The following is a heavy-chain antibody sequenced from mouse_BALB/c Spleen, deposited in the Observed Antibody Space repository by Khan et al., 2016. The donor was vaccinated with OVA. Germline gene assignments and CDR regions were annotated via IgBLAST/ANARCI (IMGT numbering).Heavy chain of an antibody. J-gene: IGHJ3*01. CDR1: GYTFTIYW. Sequence: QVQLQQPGAELVKSGASVKLSCKTSGYTFTIYWIHWVKQRPGQGLEWIGEINPSNGRTNYTEKFKNKATLTVDKSSSTAYIQLSSLTSEDAAVDDCARHYYAWLADWGQGTLVSVSP. D-gene: IGHD2-1*01. CDR2: INPSNGRT. V-gene: IGHV1S81*02. CDR3: ARHYYAWLAD.